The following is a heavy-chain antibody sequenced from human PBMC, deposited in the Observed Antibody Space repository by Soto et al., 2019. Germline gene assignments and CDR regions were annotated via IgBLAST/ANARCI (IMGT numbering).Heavy chain of an antibody. V-gene: IGHV4-59*01. Sequence: SETLSLTCTVSGGSISSYYWSWIRQPPGKGLEWIGYIYYSGSTNYNPSLKSRVTISVDTSKNQFSLKLSSVTAADPAVYYCARPSMTTVVTPYNWFDPWGQGTLVTVYS. CDR1: GGSISSYY. CDR2: IYYSGST. D-gene: IGHD4-17*01. J-gene: IGHJ5*02. CDR3: ARPSMTTVVTPYNWFDP.